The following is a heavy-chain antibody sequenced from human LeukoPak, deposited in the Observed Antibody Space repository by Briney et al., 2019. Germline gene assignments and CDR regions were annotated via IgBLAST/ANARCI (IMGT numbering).Heavy chain of an antibody. V-gene: IGHV3-15*01. D-gene: IGHD2-2*01. CDR1: GFTFSNAW. CDR2: IKSKTDGGTT. CDR3: TTELVVVPAACDY. J-gene: IGHJ4*02. Sequence: GGSLRLSCAASGFTFSNAWMSWVRQAPGKGLEWVGRIKSKTDGGTTDYAAPVKGRFTISRDDSKNTLYLQMNSLKTEDTAVYYCTTELVVVPAACDYWGQGTLVTVSS.